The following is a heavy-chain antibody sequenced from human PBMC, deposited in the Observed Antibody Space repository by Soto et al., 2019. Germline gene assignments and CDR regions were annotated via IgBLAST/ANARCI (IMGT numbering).Heavy chain of an antibody. CDR1: GFTFSSYS. CDR2: ISSSSSTI. J-gene: IGHJ6*02. CDR3: ARDGRWLYSYYYYGMDV. D-gene: IGHD3-22*01. Sequence: EVQLVESGGGLVQPGGSLRLSCAASGFTFSSYSMNWVRQAPGKGLEWVSYISSSSSTIYYADSVKGRFTISRDNAKNSLYLQMNSLRAEDTAVYYCARDGRWLYSYYYYGMDVSGQGTTVTVSS. V-gene: IGHV3-48*01.